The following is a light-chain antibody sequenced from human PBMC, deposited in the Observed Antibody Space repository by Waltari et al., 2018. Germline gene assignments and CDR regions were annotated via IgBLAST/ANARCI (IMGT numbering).Light chain of an antibody. CDR2: YNN. J-gene: IGLJ6*01. CDR3: AAWDDRLSGPV. Sequence: QSVLTQPPSASEADRKSVTISCSGSSSNIGSNSVSWYQQLPETAPKLLIYYNNRRASGVSGRFSGSRSGTSASLAISGLQTEDEADYYCAAWDDRLSGPVFGSGTKLTVL. V-gene: IGLV1-47*02. CDR1: SSNIGSNS.